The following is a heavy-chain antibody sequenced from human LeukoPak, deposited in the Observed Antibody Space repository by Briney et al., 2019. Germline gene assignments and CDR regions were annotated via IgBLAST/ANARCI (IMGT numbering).Heavy chain of an antibody. D-gene: IGHD2-15*01. J-gene: IGHJ3*02. CDR2: IYYSGST. V-gene: IGHV4-59*01. CDR1: SGSISRYY. CDR3: ARDQSDYSIAFDI. Sequence: KPSETLSLTCTVSSGSISRYYWSWIRQPPGKGLEWIGYIYYSGSTNYNPSLKSRVTTSVDTSKNQFSLKLSSVTAADTAVYYCARDQSDYSIAFDIWGQGTMVTVSS.